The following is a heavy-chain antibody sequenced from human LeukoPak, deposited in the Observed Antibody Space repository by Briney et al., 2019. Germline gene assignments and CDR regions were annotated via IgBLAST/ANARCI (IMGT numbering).Heavy chain of an antibody. J-gene: IGHJ4*02. CDR3: ATETNGRHYDY. CDR2: IGPTGSDR. V-gene: IGHV3-21*06. Sequence: PGGSLRLSCVASEFSFSSSWMSWVRQAPGKGLEWVASIGPTGSDRYHADSIKGRFTISRDNANNFLYLQMNSLRAEDTAVYYCATETNGRHYDYWGQGTLLTVSS. CDR1: EFSFSSSW. D-gene: IGHD1-14*01.